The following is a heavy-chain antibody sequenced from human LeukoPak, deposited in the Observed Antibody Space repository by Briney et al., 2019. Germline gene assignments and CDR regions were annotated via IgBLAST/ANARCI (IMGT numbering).Heavy chain of an antibody. CDR2: IDSDGSST. D-gene: IGHD1-26*01. CDR1: GFTFRNYW. CDR3: ARSFHYSGSYGGPDY. J-gene: IGHJ4*02. V-gene: IGHV3-74*01. Sequence: PGGSLRLSCAASGFTFRNYWMHWVRQVPGKGLMWVSRIDSDGSSTSYADSVKGRFTISRDNAKNTLYLQMNSLRAEDTAVYYCARSFHYSGSYGGPDYWGQGTLVTVSS.